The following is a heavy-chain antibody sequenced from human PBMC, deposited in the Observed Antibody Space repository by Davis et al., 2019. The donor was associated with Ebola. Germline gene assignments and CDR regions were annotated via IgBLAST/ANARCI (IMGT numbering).Heavy chain of an antibody. D-gene: IGHD1-26*01. CDR3: ARSIQVLGATGPGY. CDR2: MNPNSGNT. Sequence: AALVKVSCKASGYTFTSYDINWVRQAAGQGLEWMGWMNPNSGNTGYAQKFQGRVTMTRDTSISTAYMELSGLGSDDTAVYYCARSIQVLGATGPGYWGQGTRVTVSS. J-gene: IGHJ4*02. CDR1: GYTFTSYD. V-gene: IGHV1-8*01.